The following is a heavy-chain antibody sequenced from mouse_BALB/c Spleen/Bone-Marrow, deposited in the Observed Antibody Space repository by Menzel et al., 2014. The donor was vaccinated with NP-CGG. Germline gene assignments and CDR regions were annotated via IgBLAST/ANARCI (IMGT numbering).Heavy chain of an antibody. Sequence: VQLKESGPELVKPGASVKISCKASGYSFTGYFMNWMKQSHGKSLEWIGRINPYNGDPFYNQKFKGKATLTVDKSSXTTHMELLSLTSEDSAVYYCGIENYYYDSLFCYLGQGTLLTVSA. D-gene: IGHD2-4*01. CDR2: INPYNGDP. J-gene: IGHJ3*01. V-gene: IGHV1-37*01. CDR1: GYSFTGYF. CDR3: GIENYYYDSLFCY.